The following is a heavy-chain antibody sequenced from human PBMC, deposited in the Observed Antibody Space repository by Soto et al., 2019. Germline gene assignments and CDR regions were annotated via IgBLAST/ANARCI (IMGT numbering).Heavy chain of an antibody. CDR2: IYSNGDT. CDR3: ARRGGSSSGYYCYAIDV. Sequence: PSETLSLTCSVSSDSMNSVGCYWSWIRQHPGKGWEWIGYIYSNGDTNYNPSLKSRVTISIATSKNQFSLNLTSVTAADTAEYYCARRGGSSSGYYCYAIDVWGQGTMVTVSS. CDR1: SDSMNSVGCY. V-gene: IGHV4-31*03. J-gene: IGHJ6*02. D-gene: IGHD6-6*01.